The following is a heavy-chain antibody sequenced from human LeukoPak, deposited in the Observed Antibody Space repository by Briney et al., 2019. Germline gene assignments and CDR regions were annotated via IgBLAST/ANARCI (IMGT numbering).Heavy chain of an antibody. CDR3: ASGGYCGSTSCYPTWFDP. Sequence: PSETLSLTCTVSGGSITSYYWSWIPQSPGKGLEWIGYISYTGSTNYNPSLQSRVTMSIDTSKNQFSLKLSSVTAADTAVYYCASGGYCGSTSCYPTWFDPWGQGTLVTVSS. V-gene: IGHV4-59*01. CDR2: ISYTGST. D-gene: IGHD2-2*01. J-gene: IGHJ5*02. CDR1: GGSITSYY.